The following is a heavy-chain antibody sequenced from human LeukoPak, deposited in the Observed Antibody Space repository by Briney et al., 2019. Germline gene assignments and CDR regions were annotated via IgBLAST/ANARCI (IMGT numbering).Heavy chain of an antibody. CDR1: GYFLTNYW. CDR3: TGGSSSVP. D-gene: IGHD3-16*01. J-gene: IGHJ4*02. CDR2: VSPGFSET. Sequence: GESLKIFCQASGYFLTNYWIGWVRQMPGKGLECMGVVSPGFSETRYSPSFQGQVTISVEKSINTVYLQWNSLKASDTAMYYCTGGSSSVPWGQGTPVTVSS. V-gene: IGHV5-51*01.